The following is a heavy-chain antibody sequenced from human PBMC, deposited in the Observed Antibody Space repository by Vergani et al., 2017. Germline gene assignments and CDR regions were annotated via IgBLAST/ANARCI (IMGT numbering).Heavy chain of an antibody. CDR2: ISGSGVSA. D-gene: IGHD2-15*01. V-gene: IGHV3-23*01. CDR3: ATAGVAYCRGASCYDFFEY. Sequence: EVQLLESGGGLVQPGGSLRLTCAASEFTFSNYAMNWVRQAPGKGLEWVSGISGSGVSAYYTDSVKGRFTISRDNSKNTLYLQMNRLRPEDTAVYYCATAGVAYCRGASCYDFFEYWGQGTLVTVAS. CDR1: EFTFSNYA. J-gene: IGHJ4*02.